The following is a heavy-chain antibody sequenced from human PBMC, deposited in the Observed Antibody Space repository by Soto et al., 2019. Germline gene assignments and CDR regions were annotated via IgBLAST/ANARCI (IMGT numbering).Heavy chain of an antibody. CDR3: ATPQDIVVVPAATGHAFDI. CDR1: GGTFSSYA. CDR2: IIPIFGTA. V-gene: IGHV1-69*13. Sequence: ASVKVSCKASGGTFSSYAISWVRQAPGQGLEWMGGIIPIFGTANYAQKFQGRVTINAGEYTSSAYMELSSLGSEDTAVYYCATPQDIVVVPAATGHAFDIWGQGTMVTVSS. D-gene: IGHD2-2*01. J-gene: IGHJ3*02.